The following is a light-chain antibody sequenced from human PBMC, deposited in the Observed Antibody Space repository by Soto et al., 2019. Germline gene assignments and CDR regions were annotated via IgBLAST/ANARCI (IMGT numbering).Light chain of an antibody. V-gene: IGKV3D-15*01. J-gene: IGKJ4*01. Sequence: VLSHSPATLSLTAGERATLSCRASQSVSSDLAWYRQKPGQAPRLLIYDASTRATGFPARFSGSGSGTEFTLTISSLQSEDVAGYYSQQYEIRPIPFCGGTKVDI. CDR2: DAS. CDR3: QQYEIRPIP. CDR1: QSVSSD.